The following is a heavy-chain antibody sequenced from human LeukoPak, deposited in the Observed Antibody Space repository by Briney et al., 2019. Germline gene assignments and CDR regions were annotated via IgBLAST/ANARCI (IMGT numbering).Heavy chain of an antibody. V-gene: IGHV3-53*01. CDR2: ICSGGST. J-gene: IGHJ4*02. D-gene: IGHD1-1*01. CDR1: GFTVSSNY. Sequence: PGGSLRLSCAASGFTVSSNYMSWVRQAPGKGLEWVSLICSGGSTSYADSVKGRFTFSRDNSKNTLYLQMNSLRAEDTAVYYCARDRVNWNDVGGLFDYWGQGTLVTVSS. CDR3: ARDRVNWNDVGGLFDY.